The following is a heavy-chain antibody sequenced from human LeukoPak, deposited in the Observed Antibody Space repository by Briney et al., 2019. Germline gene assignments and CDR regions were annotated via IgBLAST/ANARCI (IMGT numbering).Heavy chain of an antibody. CDR2: MSSDGINT. J-gene: IGHJ4*02. V-gene: IGHV3-30*18. Sequence: PGTSLRLSCATSGFTFRTTGVHWVRQGPGKGLEWVALMSSDGINTYYADSVKGRFTVSRDSSRDTLYLQMNSVRPDDTAVYYCAKDHSDSGRAFEYWGRGTLVTVSP. D-gene: IGHD1-26*01. CDR3: AKDHSDSGRAFEY. CDR1: GFTFRTTG.